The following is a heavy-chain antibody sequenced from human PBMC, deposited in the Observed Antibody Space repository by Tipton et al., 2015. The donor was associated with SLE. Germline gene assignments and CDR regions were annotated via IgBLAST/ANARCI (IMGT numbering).Heavy chain of an antibody. CDR1: GGSFSGYY. V-gene: IGHV4-34*01. CDR2: INHSGST. D-gene: IGHD2-2*01. CDR3: ARAPIGVPGAYFQH. Sequence: TLSLTCAVYGGSFSGYYWSWIRQPPGKGLEWIGEINHSGSTNYNPSLKSRVTISVDTSKNQFSLKLSSVTAADTAVYYCARAPIGVPGAYFQHWGQGTLVTVSS. J-gene: IGHJ1*01.